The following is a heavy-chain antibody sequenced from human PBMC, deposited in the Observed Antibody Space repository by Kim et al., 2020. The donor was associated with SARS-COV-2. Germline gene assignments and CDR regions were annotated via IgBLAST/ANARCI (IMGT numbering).Heavy chain of an antibody. CDR2: ISYDGSNK. V-gene: IGHV3-30*04. CDR3: ARDRGSGWYPNRDYYYYGMDV. J-gene: IGHJ6*02. D-gene: IGHD6-19*01. Sequence: GGSLRLSCAASGFTFSNYVMYWVRQAPGKGLEWVAVISYDGSNKNYADSVKGRFTISRDNSKNTLYLQINSLRAEDTAAYYCARDRGSGWYPNRDYYYYGMDVWGQGTTVTVSS. CDR1: GFTFSNYV.